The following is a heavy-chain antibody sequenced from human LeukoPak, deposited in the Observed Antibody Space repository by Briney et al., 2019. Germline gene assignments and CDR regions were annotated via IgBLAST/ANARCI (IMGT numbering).Heavy chain of an antibody. CDR1: GYSISTGYY. CDR2: IYHSGST. J-gene: IGHJ4*02. V-gene: IGHV4-38-2*01. CDR3: ARQESTTIFIDY. D-gene: IGHD3-3*01. Sequence: SETLSLTCAVSGYSISTGYYWGWIRQPPGKGLEWIGNIYHSGSTYYNPSLKSRVTISLDTSKNQFSLKLRSVTAADTAVYYCARQESTTIFIDYWGQGTLVTVSS.